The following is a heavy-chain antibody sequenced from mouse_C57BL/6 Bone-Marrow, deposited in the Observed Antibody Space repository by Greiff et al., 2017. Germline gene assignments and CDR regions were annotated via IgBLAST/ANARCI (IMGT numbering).Heavy chain of an antibody. D-gene: IGHD2-5*01. CDR2: IDPSDSET. V-gene: IGHV1-52*01. J-gene: IGHJ3*01. Sequence: VQLQQPGAELVRPGSSVKLSCKASGYTFTSYWMHWVKQRPIQGLEWIGNIDPSDSETHYTQKFKDKATLTVDKYSSTAYMQISSLTLEDSAVYYCARSPAYYSNSGFADWGKGTLVTVSA. CDR3: ARSPAYYSNSGFAD. CDR1: GYTFTSYW.